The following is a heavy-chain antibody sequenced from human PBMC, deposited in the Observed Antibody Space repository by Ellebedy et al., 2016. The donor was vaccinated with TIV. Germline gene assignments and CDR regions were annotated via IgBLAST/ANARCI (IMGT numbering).Heavy chain of an antibody. D-gene: IGHD6-19*01. V-gene: IGHV5-51*01. J-gene: IGHJ6*03. CDR3: ARRAVAGTGPFYYYYYMDV. CDR1: GSSFTSYW. CDR2: IYPGDSDT. Sequence: GESLKISXKGSGSSFTSYWIGWVRQMPGKGLEWMGIIYPGDSDTRYSPSFQGQVTISADKSISTAYLQWSSLKASDTAMYYCARRAVAGTGPFYYYYYMDVWGKGTTVTVSS.